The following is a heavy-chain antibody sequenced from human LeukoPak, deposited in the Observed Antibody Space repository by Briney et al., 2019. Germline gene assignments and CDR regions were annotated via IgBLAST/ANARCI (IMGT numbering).Heavy chain of an antibody. D-gene: IGHD3-16*01. CDR2: IYYTGTT. V-gene: IGHV4-39*02. Sequence: KSSETLSLTCSVSGGSISSSTYYWGWIRPPPGKGLEWIGAIYYTGTTYYNPSLRSRVTISVDTSKNHFSLKLSSVTAADTALYYCASAPRQGSIGGLDYWGQGTLVTVSS. CDR1: GGSISSSTYY. J-gene: IGHJ4*02. CDR3: ASAPRQGSIGGLDY.